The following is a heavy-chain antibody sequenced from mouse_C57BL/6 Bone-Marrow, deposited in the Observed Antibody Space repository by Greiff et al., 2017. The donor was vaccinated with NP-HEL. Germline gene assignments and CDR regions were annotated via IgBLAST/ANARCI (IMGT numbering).Heavy chain of an antibody. CDR2: IHPNSGST. V-gene: IGHV1-64*01. CDR1: GYTFTSYW. D-gene: IGHD2-1*01. J-gene: IGHJ3*01. Sequence: VQLQQPGAELVKPGASVKLSCKASGYTFTSYWMHWVKQRPGQGLEWIGMIHPNSGSTNYNEKFKSKATLTVDKSSSTAYMQLSSLTSEDSAVYYCARRDGNYLAWFAYWGQGTLVTVSA. CDR3: ARRDGNYLAWFAY.